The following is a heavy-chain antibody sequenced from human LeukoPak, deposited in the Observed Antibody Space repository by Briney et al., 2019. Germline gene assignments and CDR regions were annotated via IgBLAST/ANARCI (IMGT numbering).Heavy chain of an antibody. CDR3: ARDPPEGDSGSYYGRGGYYFDY. CDR1: GFTFSSYS. CDR2: ISSSSSYI. Sequence: GGSLRLSCAASGFTFSSYSMNWVRQAPGKGLEWVSSISSSSSYIYYADSVKGRFTISRDNAKNSLYLQMNSLRAEDTAVYYCARDPPEGDSGSYYGRGGYYFDYWGQGTLVTVSS. D-gene: IGHD3-10*01. V-gene: IGHV3-21*01. J-gene: IGHJ4*02.